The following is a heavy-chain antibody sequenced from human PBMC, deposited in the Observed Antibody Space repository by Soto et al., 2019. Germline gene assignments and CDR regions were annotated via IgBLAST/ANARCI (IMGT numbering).Heavy chain of an antibody. CDR2: IYYSANT. J-gene: IGHJ6*02. D-gene: IGHD3-10*01. CDR1: GGSISSGGYY. V-gene: IGHV4-31*02. CDR3: ARSGGNSYYYGMDV. Sequence: QVQLQESGPGLVKPSQTLSLTCSVSGGSISSGGYYWSWIRQPPGKGLEWIGYIYYSANTNYNPSLKGRVSISADTSKNQFSLNLSSVTAADTAVYYCARSGGNSYYYGMDVWGQGTTVTVSS.